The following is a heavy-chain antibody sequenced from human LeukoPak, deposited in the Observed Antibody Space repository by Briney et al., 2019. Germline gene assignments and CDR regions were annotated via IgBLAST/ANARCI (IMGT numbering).Heavy chain of an antibody. J-gene: IGHJ6*02. CDR3: ATSGDSTSYYYYGMDA. CDR1: GYTFTGYY. V-gene: IGHV1-2*02. CDR2: INPNSGGT. D-gene: IGHD3-10*01. Sequence: ASVTVSCKASGYTFTGYYMHWVRQAPGQGLEWMGWINPNSGGTNYAQKFQGRVTMTRDTSISTAYMELSRLRSDDTAVYYCATSGDSTSYYYYGMDAWGQGTTVTVSS.